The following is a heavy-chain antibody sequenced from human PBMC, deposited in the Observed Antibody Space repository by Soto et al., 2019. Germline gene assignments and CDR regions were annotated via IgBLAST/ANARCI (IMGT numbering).Heavy chain of an antibody. CDR3: EGRDDPFHV. V-gene: IGHV3-33*01. CDR2: IWHDGSQK. Sequence: QVQLVESGGGVVQPERSLRLSCVATGFTFSDYGIHWVRQAPGRGLEWVAVIWHDGSQKYLADSVRGRFTISRDNSKNTVYLQMNSLRAEDTAVYYCEGRDDPFHVWGQGTMVTGSS. CDR1: GFTFSDYG. J-gene: IGHJ3*01.